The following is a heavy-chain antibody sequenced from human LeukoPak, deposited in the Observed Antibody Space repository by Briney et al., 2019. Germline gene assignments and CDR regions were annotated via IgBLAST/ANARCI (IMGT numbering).Heavy chain of an antibody. CDR1: GFTVSSNY. J-gene: IGHJ6*04. Sequence: GGSLRLSCAASGFTVSSNYMSWVRQAPGKGLEWVSVIYSGGSTYYADSVKGRFTISRDNAKNSLYLQMNSLRAEDTAVYYCARDWSVRGVIGYYYYGMDVWGKGTTVTVSS. CDR3: ARDWSVRGVIGYYYYGMDV. V-gene: IGHV3-53*01. CDR2: IYSGGST. D-gene: IGHD3-10*01.